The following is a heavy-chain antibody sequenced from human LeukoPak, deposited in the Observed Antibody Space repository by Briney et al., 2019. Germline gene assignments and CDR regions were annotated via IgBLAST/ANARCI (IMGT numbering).Heavy chain of an antibody. CDR3: ARDKRGAVAGTPNWFDP. CDR2: ISSSSSYI. D-gene: IGHD6-19*01. J-gene: IGHJ5*02. CDR1: GFTFSSYS. V-gene: IGHV3-21*01. Sequence: GGSLRLSCAASGFTFSSYSMNWVRQAPGKGLEWVSSISSSSSYIYYADSVKGRFTISRDNAKNSLYLQMNSLRAEDTAVYYCARDKRGAVAGTPNWFDPWGQGTLVTVSS.